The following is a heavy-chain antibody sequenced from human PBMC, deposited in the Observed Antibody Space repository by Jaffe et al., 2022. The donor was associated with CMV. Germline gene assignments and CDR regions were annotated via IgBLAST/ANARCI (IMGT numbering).Heavy chain of an antibody. CDR3: AKDMGSSGYYNTHPFDY. J-gene: IGHJ4*02. CDR2: ISWNSGSI. V-gene: IGHV3-9*01. CDR1: GFTFDDYA. D-gene: IGHD3-22*01. Sequence: EVQLVESGGGLVQPGRSLRLSCAASGFTFDDYAMHWVRQAPGKGLEWVSGISWNSGSIGYADSVKGRFTISRDNAKNSLYLQMNSLRAEDTALYYCAKDMGSSGYYNTHPFDYWGQGTLVTVSS.